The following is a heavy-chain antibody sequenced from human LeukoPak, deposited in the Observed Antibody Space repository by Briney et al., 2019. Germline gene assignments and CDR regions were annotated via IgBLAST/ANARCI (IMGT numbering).Heavy chain of an antibody. J-gene: IGHJ4*02. Sequence: GGSLRLSCAASGFTFSSYAMSWVRQAPGKGLEWVSAISGSGGSTYYAGSVKGRFTISRDNSKNTLYLQMNSPRAEDTAVYYCAKDWEYYYDSSGYSYYFDYWGQGTLVTVSS. CDR3: AKDWEYYYDSSGYSYYFDY. CDR2: ISGSGGST. D-gene: IGHD3-22*01. V-gene: IGHV3-23*01. CDR1: GFTFSSYA.